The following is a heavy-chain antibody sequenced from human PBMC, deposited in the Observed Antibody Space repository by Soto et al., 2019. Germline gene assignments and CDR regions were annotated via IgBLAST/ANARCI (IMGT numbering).Heavy chain of an antibody. CDR3: AIHIVVVPAAISWFDP. CDR1: GGSISSSSYY. Sequence: QLQLQESGPGLVKPSETLSLTCTVSGGSISSSSYYWGWIRQPPGKGLEWIGSIYYSGSTYYNPPLKSRVAISVDTSKNQFSLKLSSVTAADTAVYYCAIHIVVVPAAISWFDPWGQGNLVTVSS. V-gene: IGHV4-39*01. D-gene: IGHD2-2*01. CDR2: IYYSGST. J-gene: IGHJ5*02.